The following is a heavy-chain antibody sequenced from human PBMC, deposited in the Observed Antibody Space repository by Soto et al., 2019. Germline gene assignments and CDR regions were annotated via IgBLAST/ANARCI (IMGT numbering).Heavy chain of an antibody. Sequence: QVQLQESGPGLVKPSQTLSLTCTVSGGSISSGGYYWSWIRQHAGKGLEWIGYIYYSGSTYYNPSLKSRVTISVDTSKNQFSLKLSSVTAADTAVYYCARDGSGIAEYYGMDVWGQGTTVTVSS. J-gene: IGHJ6*02. CDR2: IYYSGST. V-gene: IGHV4-31*03. CDR1: GGSISSGGYY. CDR3: ARDGSGIAEYYGMDV. D-gene: IGHD6-13*01.